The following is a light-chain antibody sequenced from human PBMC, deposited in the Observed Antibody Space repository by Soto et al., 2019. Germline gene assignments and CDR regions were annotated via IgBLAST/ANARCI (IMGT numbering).Light chain of an antibody. CDR1: QSVDSRF. Sequence: EIVLTQSPGTLSLSPGERVTLSCRASQSVDSRFLAWYQQKPGQAPRLLVYGASIRATGIADRFSGSGSGTDFTLSIRRLEPEDFAVYYCQQYDSSRTFGQGTKVEMK. J-gene: IGKJ1*01. CDR3: QQYDSSRT. CDR2: GAS. V-gene: IGKV3-20*01.